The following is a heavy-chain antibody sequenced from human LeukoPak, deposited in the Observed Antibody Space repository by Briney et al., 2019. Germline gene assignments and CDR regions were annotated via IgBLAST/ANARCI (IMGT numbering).Heavy chain of an antibody. CDR1: GYSISSGYY. J-gene: IGHJ5*02. CDR2: IHHSGST. D-gene: IGHD2-21*01. CDR3: ATVLSWGGPQSWFDP. V-gene: IGHV4-38-2*02. Sequence: PSETLSLTCIVSGYSISSGYYWGWIRQPPGKGLEWIGNIHHSGSTYYNPSLKSRVTISVDTSKNQLSLKLSSVTAADTAVYYCATVLSWGGPQSWFDPWGQGTLVTVSS.